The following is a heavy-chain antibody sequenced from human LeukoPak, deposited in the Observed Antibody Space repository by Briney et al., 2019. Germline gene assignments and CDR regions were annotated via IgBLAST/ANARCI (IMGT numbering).Heavy chain of an antibody. CDR1: GFTFSSYG. J-gene: IGHJ6*02. Sequence: PGGSLRLSCAASGFTFSSYGMHWVRQAPGKGLEWVAVISYDGSNKYDADSVKGRFTISRDNSKNTLYLQMNSLRPGDTAVYYCAKSLVSGSFYYCGMDVWGQGTTVTVSS. D-gene: IGHD6-13*01. CDR2: ISYDGSNK. V-gene: IGHV3-30*18. CDR3: AKSLVSGSFYYCGMDV.